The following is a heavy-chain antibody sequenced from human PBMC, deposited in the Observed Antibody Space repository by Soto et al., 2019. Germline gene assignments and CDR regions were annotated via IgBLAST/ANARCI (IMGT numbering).Heavy chain of an antibody. CDR1: GFNFDDYA. V-gene: IGHV3-9*01. D-gene: IGHD3-10*01. Sequence: PGGSLRLSCAASGFNFDDYAMHWVRQIPGKGLEWVSGISWESGSIGYADSVKGRFTISRDNAKTSLYLQMNSLRVEDTALYYCAKDRGSGSYAANYYYYGTDVWGQGTPVTAP. CDR3: AKDRGSGSYAANYYYYGTDV. J-gene: IGHJ6*02. CDR2: ISWESGSI.